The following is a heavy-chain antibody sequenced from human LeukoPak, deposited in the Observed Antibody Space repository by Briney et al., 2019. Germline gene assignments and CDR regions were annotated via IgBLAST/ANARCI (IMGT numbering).Heavy chain of an antibody. CDR1: GFTFTSYG. CDR2: ISSSSNSI. Sequence: PGGSLRLSCAASGFTFTSYGMNWVRQAPGKGLEWVSYISSSSNSIYYADSVKGRFTISGDNGQNSLYLQMTSLRAEDTAVYYCARDGRYSGPFDNWGQGILVTVSS. V-gene: IGHV3-48*01. CDR3: ARDGRYSGPFDN. J-gene: IGHJ4*02. D-gene: IGHD5-12*01.